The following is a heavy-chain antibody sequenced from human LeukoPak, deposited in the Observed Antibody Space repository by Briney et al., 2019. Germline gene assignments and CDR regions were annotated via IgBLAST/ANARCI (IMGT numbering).Heavy chain of an antibody. CDR2: IIPIFGTA. J-gene: IGHJ3*02. D-gene: IGHD2-15*01. CDR3: ARVSTIVVVVAALEGYAFDI. V-gene: IGHV1-69*05. CDR1: GGTFSSYA. Sequence: SVKVSCKASGGTFSSYAISWVRQAPGQGLEWMGGIIPIFGTANYAQKFQGRVTITTDESTSTAYMELSSLRSEDTAVYYCARVSTIVVVVAALEGYAFDIWGQGTMVTVSS.